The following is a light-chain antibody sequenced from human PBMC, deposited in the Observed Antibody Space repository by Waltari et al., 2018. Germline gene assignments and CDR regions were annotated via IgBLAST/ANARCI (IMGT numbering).Light chain of an antibody. V-gene: IGLV1-47*01. CDR3: ASWDDSHYV. CDR1: SSNLGSNH. Sequence: QSLLTQSPSASGTPGQRFTLSCSGSSSNLGSNHLYWFQQVPGAAPRLLIYRNNQRPSGVPDRFSGSKFGTSASLAIDGLRSEDEAVYYCASWDDSHYVFGPGTKVTVL. J-gene: IGLJ1*01. CDR2: RNN.